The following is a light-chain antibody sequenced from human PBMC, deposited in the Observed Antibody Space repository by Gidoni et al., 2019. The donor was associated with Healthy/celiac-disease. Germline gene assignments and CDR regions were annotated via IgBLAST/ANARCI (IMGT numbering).Light chain of an antibody. CDR2: EVS. Sequence: QSALTQPASVSGSPGQSITISCTGTSRYVGGYNYVSWYQQHPGKAPKLMIYEVSNRPSGVSNRFSGSKSGNTASLTISGLQAEDEADYYCSSYTSSSTLVFGTGTKVTVL. CDR1: SRYVGGYNY. CDR3: SSYTSSSTLV. J-gene: IGLJ1*01. V-gene: IGLV2-14*01.